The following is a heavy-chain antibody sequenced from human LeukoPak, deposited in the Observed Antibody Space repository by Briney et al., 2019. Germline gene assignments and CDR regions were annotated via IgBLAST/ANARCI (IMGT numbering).Heavy chain of an antibody. CDR2: IKQDGSEK. J-gene: IGHJ5*02. D-gene: IGHD3-3*01. CDR3: ARVFSDFWSGYSYGWWFDP. V-gene: IGHV3-7*01. CDR1: GFTFSSYW. Sequence: GGSLRLSCAASGFTFSSYWMSWVRQAPGNGLEWVANIKQDGSEKYYVDSVKGRFTISRDNAKNSLYLQMNSLRAEDTAVYYCARVFSDFWSGYSYGWWFDPWGQGTLVTVSS.